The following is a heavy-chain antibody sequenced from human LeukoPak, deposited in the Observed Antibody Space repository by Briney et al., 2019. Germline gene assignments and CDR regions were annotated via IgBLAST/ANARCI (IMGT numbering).Heavy chain of an antibody. V-gene: IGHV1-69*06. CDR2: IIPIFGTA. Sequence: EASVKVSCKASGYTFTSYYMHWVRQAPGQGLEWMGGIIPIFGTANYAQKFQGRVTITADKSTSTAYMELSSLRSEDTAVYYCARLGIAVAGTPRFDDYWGQGTLVTVSS. CDR1: GYTFTSYY. CDR3: ARLGIAVAGTPRFDDY. J-gene: IGHJ4*02. D-gene: IGHD6-19*01.